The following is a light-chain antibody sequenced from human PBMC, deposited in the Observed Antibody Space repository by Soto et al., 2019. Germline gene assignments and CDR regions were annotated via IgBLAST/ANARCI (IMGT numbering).Light chain of an antibody. CDR2: GAS. Sequence: EIVLTQSPGTLSLSPGERATLSCRASQSVSTYLAWYQQKLGQAPRLLIYGASNRATGIPARFSGSGSGTDLTLTISSLEPEDFAVYYCQQRSDRRTFGQGTKVEIK. V-gene: IGKV3-11*01. CDR3: QQRSDRRT. CDR1: QSVSTY. J-gene: IGKJ1*01.